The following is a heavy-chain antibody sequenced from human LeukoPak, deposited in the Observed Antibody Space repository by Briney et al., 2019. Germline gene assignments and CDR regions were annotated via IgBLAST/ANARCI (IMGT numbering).Heavy chain of an antibody. J-gene: IGHJ4*02. CDR2: IKQGGSEK. CDR3: ARGGQWPVDY. CDR1: GFTFSSYY. Sequence: GGSLRLSCAASGFTFSSYYMSWVRQAPGKGLEWVANIKQGGSEKYYVDSVKGRFTISRDNAKNSLYLQTNSLRAEDTAVYYCARGGQWPVDYWGQGTLVTVSS. D-gene: IGHD6-19*01. V-gene: IGHV3-7*01.